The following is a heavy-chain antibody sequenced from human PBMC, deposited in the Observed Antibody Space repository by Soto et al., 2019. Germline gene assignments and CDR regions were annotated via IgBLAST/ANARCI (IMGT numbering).Heavy chain of an antibody. CDR2: INPKSGGT. CDR1: GYTFTSYY. V-gene: IGHV1-2*04. CDR3: ARDIAAAAPYYYYGMDV. Sequence: QVQLLQSGAEVKKPGASMKVSCKPSGYTFTSYYMHWVRQAPGQGLARMGWINPKSGGTNYAQKFLGWVSMTRDTAISPAYRKRSRLRSDDTAVYYCARDIAAAAPYYYYGMDVWGQGTTVTVSS. J-gene: IGHJ6*02. D-gene: IGHD6-13*01.